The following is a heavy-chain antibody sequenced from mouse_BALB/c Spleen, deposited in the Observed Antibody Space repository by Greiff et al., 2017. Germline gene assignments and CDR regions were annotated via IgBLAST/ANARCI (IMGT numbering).Heavy chain of an antibody. CDR1: GFNIKDTY. J-gene: IGHJ2*01. CDR2: IDPANGKT. V-gene: IGHV14-3*02. Sequence: EVQLQESGADLVKSGASVKLSCTASGFNIKDTYMHWVKERPEQGLEWIGRIDPANGKTKYDPKFQGKATITADTSSNTAYLQLRSLTSEDTASYSCSTYCADGFDYWGQGTTLTVSS. D-gene: IGHD1-1*01. CDR3: STYCADGFDY.